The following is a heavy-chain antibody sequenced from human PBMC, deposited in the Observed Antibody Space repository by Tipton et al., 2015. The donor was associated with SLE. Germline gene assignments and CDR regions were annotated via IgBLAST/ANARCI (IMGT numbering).Heavy chain of an antibody. CDR3: ARQGAVAGFDN. D-gene: IGHD6-19*01. J-gene: IGHJ4*02. Sequence: TLSLTCIVSGSSIDGGYHWGWIRQPPGKGLEWIANIHHSGRTYYNPSLKSRVTISVDTSKNQFSLKLSSVTAADTAVYYCARQGAVAGFDNWGQGTLVTVSS. V-gene: IGHV4-38-2*02. CDR2: IHHSGRT. CDR1: GSSIDGGYH.